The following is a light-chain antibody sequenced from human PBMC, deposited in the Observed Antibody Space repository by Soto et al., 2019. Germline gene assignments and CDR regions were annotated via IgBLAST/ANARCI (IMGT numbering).Light chain of an antibody. V-gene: IGLV1-44*01. CDR3: AAWDDSLNGPV. Sequence: QPVLTQPPSASATPGQRLTISCSGSSSNIGSNTVNWYQQLPGTAPKLLIYSNNHRPSGVPDRFSGSKSGTSASLAISGLQSEDEANYYCAAWDDSLNGPVFGGGTKLTVL. J-gene: IGLJ3*02. CDR2: SNN. CDR1: SSNIGSNT.